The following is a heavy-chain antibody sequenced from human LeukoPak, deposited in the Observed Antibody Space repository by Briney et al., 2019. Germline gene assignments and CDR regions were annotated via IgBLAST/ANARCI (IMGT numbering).Heavy chain of an antibody. J-gene: IGHJ4*02. CDR2: INPNSGGT. Sequence: GASVKVSCKASGYTFTGYYMHWVRQAPGQGLEWMGRINPNSGGTNYAQKFQGRVTMTRDTSISTAYMELSRLRSDDTAVYYCARGNHNIVVVPAASWPDYWGQGTLVTVSS. V-gene: IGHV1-2*06. CDR1: GYTFTGYY. D-gene: IGHD2-2*01. CDR3: ARGNHNIVVVPAASWPDY.